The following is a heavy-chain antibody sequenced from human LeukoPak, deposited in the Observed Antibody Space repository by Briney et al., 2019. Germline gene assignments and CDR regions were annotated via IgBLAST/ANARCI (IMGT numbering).Heavy chain of an antibody. CDR3: ARGKNYYDSSGYYP. Sequence: PGGSLRLSCAASGFTFSSYSMNWVRQAPGKGLEWVSSISSSSSYIYYADSVKGRFTISRDNAKNSLYLQMNSLRAKDTAVYYCARGKNYYDSSGYYPWGQGTLVTVSS. CDR1: GFTFSSYS. J-gene: IGHJ5*02. D-gene: IGHD3-22*01. V-gene: IGHV3-21*01. CDR2: ISSSSSYI.